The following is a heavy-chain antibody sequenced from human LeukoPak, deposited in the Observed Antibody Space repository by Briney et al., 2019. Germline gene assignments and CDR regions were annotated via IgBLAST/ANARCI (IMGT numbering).Heavy chain of an antibody. CDR3: LTIVETTFDAFDI. J-gene: IGHJ3*02. CDR1: GFTVSSNY. Sequence: PGGSLRLSCAASGFTVSSNYMSWVRQAPGKGLEWVSVIYSGGSTYYADSVKGRFTIARDDARKTLYLQMNSLRAEDTAVYYCLTIVETTFDAFDIWGQGTMVTVSS. CDR2: IYSGGST. D-gene: IGHD2/OR15-2a*01. V-gene: IGHV3-53*01.